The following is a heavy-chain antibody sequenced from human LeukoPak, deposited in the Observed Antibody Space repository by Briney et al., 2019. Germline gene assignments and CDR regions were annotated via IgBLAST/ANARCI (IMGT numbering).Heavy chain of an antibody. V-gene: IGHV3-23*01. Sequence: GGSLRLSCAASGFTFSSYAMSWVRQAPGKGLEWVSAISGSGGSTHYADSVKGRFTISRDNSKNTLYLQMNSLRAEDTAVYYCAKDMIRVLFGRFDPWGQGTLVTVSS. D-gene: IGHD3-3*01. CDR1: GFTFSSYA. CDR2: ISGSGGST. J-gene: IGHJ5*02. CDR3: AKDMIRVLFGRFDP.